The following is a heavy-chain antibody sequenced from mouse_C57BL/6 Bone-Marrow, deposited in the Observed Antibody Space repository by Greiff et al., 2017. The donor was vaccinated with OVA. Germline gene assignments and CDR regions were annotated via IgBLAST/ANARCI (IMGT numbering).Heavy chain of an antibody. CDR2: IHPNSGST. D-gene: IGHD1-1*01. CDR3: APDYYGSSYVYFDV. J-gene: IGHJ1*03. Sequence: QVQLKQPGAELVKPGASVKLSCKASGYTFTSYWMHWVKQRPGQGLEWIGIIHPNSGSTNYNEKFKSKATLTVDKSSSTAYMQLSSLTSEDYAVYYCAPDYYGSSYVYFDVWGTGTTVTFSS. CDR1: GYTFTSYW. V-gene: IGHV1-64*01.